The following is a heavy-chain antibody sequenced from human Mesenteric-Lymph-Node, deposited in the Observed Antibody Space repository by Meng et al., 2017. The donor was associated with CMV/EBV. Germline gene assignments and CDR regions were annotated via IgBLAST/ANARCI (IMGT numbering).Heavy chain of an antibody. V-gene: IGHV4-30-4*08. J-gene: IGHJ6*02. D-gene: IGHD3-10*01. Sequence: SETLSLTCSVSGDSVSSGDSYWTWIRQPPGTGLEWIGYISYRGSTYYNPSLKSRGTISLDTSKNQFSLNLNSATAADTAVYCCARAMSSRYYYGMDVWGQGTTVTVSS. CDR3: ARAMSSRYYYGMDV. CDR2: ISYRGST. CDR1: GDSVSSGDSY.